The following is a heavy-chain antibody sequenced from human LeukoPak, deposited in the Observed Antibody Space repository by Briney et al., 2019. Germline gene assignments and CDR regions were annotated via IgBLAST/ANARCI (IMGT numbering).Heavy chain of an antibody. V-gene: IGHV3-7*05. CDR3: ARSGMAVAATPWD. CDR1: GFTFSDFW. J-gene: IGHJ1*01. CDR2: INQDGSEK. Sequence: GGSLRLSCAASGFTFSDFWMTWVRQPPGRGLEWVAHINQDGSEKYSVDSVRGRYTISRDNVKNSLFLQINILRAEDTAVYYCARSGMAVAATPWDWGQGTLVTVSS. D-gene: IGHD6-19*01.